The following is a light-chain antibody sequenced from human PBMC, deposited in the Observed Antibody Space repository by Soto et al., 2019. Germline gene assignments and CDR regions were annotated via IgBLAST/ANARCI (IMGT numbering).Light chain of an antibody. CDR1: QSVSSY. V-gene: IGKV3-11*01. J-gene: IGKJ5*01. CDR3: KQHSNWPPIT. CDR2: DAY. Sequence: EIVLTQSPATLSLSPGERATLSCRASQSVSSYLAWYQQKPGQAPRLVIYDAYNRATGIPARFSGSGSGTDFTLTISSLEPEDFAVYYCKQHSNWPPITFGQGTRLEIK.